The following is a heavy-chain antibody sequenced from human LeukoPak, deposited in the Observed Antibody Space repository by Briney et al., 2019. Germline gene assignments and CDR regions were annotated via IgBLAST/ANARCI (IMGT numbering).Heavy chain of an antibody. J-gene: IGHJ4*02. D-gene: IGHD3-10*01. V-gene: IGHV1-69*05. CDR2: IIPIFGTA. CDR3: ARAGRGSGSPVESYYFDY. Sequence: SVKVSCKASGGTFSSYAISWVRQAPGQGLEWMGGIIPIFGTANYAQKFQGRVTITTDESTSTAYMELSSLRSEDTAVYYCARAGRGSGSPVESYYFDYWGQGTLVTVSS. CDR1: GGTFSSYA.